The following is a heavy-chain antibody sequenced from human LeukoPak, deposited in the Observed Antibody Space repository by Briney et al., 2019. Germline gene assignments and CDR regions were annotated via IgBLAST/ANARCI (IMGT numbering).Heavy chain of an antibody. V-gene: IGHV3-23*01. CDR2: ISGSDTST. CDR3: TKFDAPSSRKNY. J-gene: IGHJ4*02. CDR1: GFTFSSYA. Sequence: GGSLRLSCATSGFTFSSYAMSWVRQAPGKGLEWVSTISGSDTSTYYADSVQGRFTISRDNSKNTLYMQMNSLRAEDTAVYYCTKFDAPSSRKNYWGQGTLVTVSS.